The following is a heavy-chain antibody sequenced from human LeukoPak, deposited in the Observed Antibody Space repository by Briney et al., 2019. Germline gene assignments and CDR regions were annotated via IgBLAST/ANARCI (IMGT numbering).Heavy chain of an antibody. CDR2: IYYSGST. V-gene: IGHV4-59*01. CDR1: GGSISSYY. J-gene: IGHJ6*02. CDR3: ARVGERSSSWYEYYYYGMDV. D-gene: IGHD6-13*01. Sequence: SETLSLTCTVSGGSISSYYWSWIRQPPGKGLEWIGYIYYSGSTSYNPSLKSRVTISVDASKNQFSLKLSSVTAADTAVYYCARVGERSSSWYEYYYYGMDVWGQGTTVTVSS.